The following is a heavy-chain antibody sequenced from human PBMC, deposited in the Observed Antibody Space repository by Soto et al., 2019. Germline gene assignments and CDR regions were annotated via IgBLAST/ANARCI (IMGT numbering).Heavy chain of an antibody. CDR2: ISYDGSNK. J-gene: IGHJ6*02. CDR1: GFTLSSYG. D-gene: IGHD5-12*01. Sequence: QVQLVESGGGVVQPGRSLRLSCAASGFTLSSYGMHWVRQAPGKGLEWVAVISYDGSNKYFADSVKGRFTVSRDNSKNTLYLQMNSLRAEDTAVYFCAKKGGGYIGLRNYYYGMDVWGQGTTVTVSS. V-gene: IGHV3-30*18. CDR3: AKKGGGYIGLRNYYYGMDV.